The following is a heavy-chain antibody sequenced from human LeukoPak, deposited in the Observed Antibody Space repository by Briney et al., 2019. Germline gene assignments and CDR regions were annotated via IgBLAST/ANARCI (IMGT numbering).Heavy chain of an antibody. D-gene: IGHD3-16*01. CDR3: AGHQGAGEYPFDY. V-gene: IGHV1-46*01. Sequence: ASVTVSCKASGYTFTTYYMHWVRQAPGQGLGWIGIINPSDGSTTYAQRFQGRVTMTRDTSTSTVYMELSSLRSEDTAVYYCAGHQGAGEYPFDYWGQGTLVTVAS. J-gene: IGHJ4*02. CDR2: INPSDGST. CDR1: GYTFTTYY.